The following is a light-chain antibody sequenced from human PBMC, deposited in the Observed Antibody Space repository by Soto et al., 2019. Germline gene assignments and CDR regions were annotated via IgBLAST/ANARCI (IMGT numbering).Light chain of an antibody. V-gene: IGLV4-60*02. J-gene: IGLJ3*02. Sequence: QSVLTQSSSASASLGSSVKLTCTLSSGHSSYIIAWHQQQPGKAPPHLMKLEGSGSYNKGSGVPDRFSGSSSGADRYLTISNLQFEDEADYYCETWDSSTVFGGGTKLTVL. CDR3: ETWDSSTV. CDR2: LEGSGSY. CDR1: SGHSSYI.